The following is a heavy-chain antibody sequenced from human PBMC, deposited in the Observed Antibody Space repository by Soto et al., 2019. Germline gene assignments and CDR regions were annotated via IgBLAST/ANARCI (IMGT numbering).Heavy chain of an antibody. CDR1: GGTFSSYT. J-gene: IGHJ1*01. V-gene: IGHV1-69*02. D-gene: IGHD2-15*01. CDR3: ATYCSGGSCYSSSLHFQR. CDR2: IIPILGIA. Sequence: SVKVSCKASGGTFSSYTISWVRQAPGQGLEWMGRIIPILGIANYAQKFQGRVTITADKSTSTAYMELSSLRSEDTAVYYCATYCSGGSCYSSSLHFQRWGQGTLVTVSS.